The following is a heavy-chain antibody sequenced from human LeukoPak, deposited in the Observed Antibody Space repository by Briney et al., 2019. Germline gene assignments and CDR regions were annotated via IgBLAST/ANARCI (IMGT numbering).Heavy chain of an antibody. V-gene: IGHV3-30*02. CDR3: AKTAVATISRGTYFYYMDV. CDR2: IRYDGGNK. Sequence: GGSLRLSCAASGFTFSSYGMHWVRQAPGEGLEWVAFIRYDGGNKYYADSVKGRFTISRDNSKNTLYLQMNSLRPEDTAVYCCAKTAVATISRGTYFYYMDVWGEGTTVTVSS. D-gene: IGHD5-12*01. CDR1: GFTFSSYG. J-gene: IGHJ6*03.